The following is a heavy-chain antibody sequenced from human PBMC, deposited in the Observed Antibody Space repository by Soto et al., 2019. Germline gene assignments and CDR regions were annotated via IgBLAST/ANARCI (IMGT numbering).Heavy chain of an antibody. CDR2: TYYSGST. J-gene: IGHJ3*02. V-gene: IGHV4-59*01. Sequence: TSETLSLTCTVSGGYIGNDYWSWIQQPPGKELEWIGYTYYSGSTNYSPSLKSRVTISVDTSKNQFSLRLSSVTSADTAIYYCARGIAGAASGRAFDIWGQGTMVTVSS. D-gene: IGHD1-26*01. CDR1: GGYIGNDY. CDR3: ARGIAGAASGRAFDI.